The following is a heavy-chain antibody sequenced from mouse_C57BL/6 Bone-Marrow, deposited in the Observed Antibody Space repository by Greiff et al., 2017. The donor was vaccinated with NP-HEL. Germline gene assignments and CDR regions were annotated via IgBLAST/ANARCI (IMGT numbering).Heavy chain of an antibody. CDR1: GFSLTSYG. Sequence: VQVVESGPGLVQPSQSLSLTCTASGFSLTSYGVHWVRQTPGKGLEWLGVIWSGGSTAYYVAFISRLSTSKDNSNSHVFFKMNSLQADNTAIYYCARKGGLYYGSSYDAMGYWGQGTSVTVSS. CDR3: ARKGGLYYGSSYDAMGY. V-gene: IGHV2-2*01. CDR2: IWSGGST. J-gene: IGHJ4*01. D-gene: IGHD1-1*01.